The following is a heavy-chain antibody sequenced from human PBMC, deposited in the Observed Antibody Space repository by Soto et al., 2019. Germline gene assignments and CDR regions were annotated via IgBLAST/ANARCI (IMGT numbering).Heavy chain of an antibody. CDR1: GGLFSSYH. J-gene: IGHJ4*02. Sequence: GASVKVSCKATGGLFSSYHISWLRQAPGQGLEWMGGIIPVFQTPYYTQKFQGRVTITADESANTAYMELSSLRSEDTAIYYCARGGSGYTWFNEFWGQGTPVTVSS. CDR3: ARGGSGYTWFNEF. D-gene: IGHD3-22*01. CDR2: IIPVFQTP. V-gene: IGHV1-69*13.